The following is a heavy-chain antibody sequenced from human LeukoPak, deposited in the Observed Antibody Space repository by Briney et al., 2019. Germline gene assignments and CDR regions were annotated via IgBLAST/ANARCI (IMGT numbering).Heavy chain of an antibody. CDR3: ARGGLYYDILTGYYRNDAFDI. V-gene: IGHV3-21*01. CDR1: GFTFSSYS. CDR2: ISSSSSYI. D-gene: IGHD3-9*01. Sequence: PGGSLRLSCAASGFTFSSYSMNWVRQAPGKGLEWVSSISSSSSYIYYADSVKGRFTISRDNSKNTLYLQMNSLRAEDTAVYYCARGGLYYDILTGYYRNDAFDIWGQGTMVTVSS. J-gene: IGHJ3*02.